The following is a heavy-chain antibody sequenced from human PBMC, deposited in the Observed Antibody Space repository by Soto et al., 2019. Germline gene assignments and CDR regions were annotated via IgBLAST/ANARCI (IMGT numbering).Heavy chain of an antibody. V-gene: IGHV3-15*01. CDR3: TTDLGVAVVVGGGAFDI. Sequence: EVQLVESGGSLVKPGGSLRLSCAASGFTFSNAWMSWVHQAPGKGLEWVGRFKSKTDGGTTDYAAPVKGRFTISRDDSKNTLYLQMNSLKTEDTAVYYCTTDLGVAVVVGGGAFDIWGQGTMVTVSS. CDR1: GFTFSNAW. D-gene: IGHD2-15*01. CDR2: FKSKTDGGTT. J-gene: IGHJ3*02.